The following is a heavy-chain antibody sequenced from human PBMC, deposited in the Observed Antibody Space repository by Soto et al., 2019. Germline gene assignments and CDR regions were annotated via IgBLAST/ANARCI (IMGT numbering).Heavy chain of an antibody. J-gene: IGHJ5*02. CDR3: AREAPYYDFWSGAPFDP. Sequence: GGSLRLSCAASGFTFSIYAMHWVRQAPGKGLEWVAVISYDGSDKYYADSVKGRFTISRDNSKNTLYLQMNSLRAEDTAVYYCAREAPYYDFWSGAPFDPWGQGTLVTVSS. D-gene: IGHD3-3*01. CDR1: GFTFSIYA. CDR2: ISYDGSDK. V-gene: IGHV3-30-3*01.